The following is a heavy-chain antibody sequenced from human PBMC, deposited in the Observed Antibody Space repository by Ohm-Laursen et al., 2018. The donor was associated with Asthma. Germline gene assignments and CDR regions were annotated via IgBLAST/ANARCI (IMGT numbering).Heavy chain of an antibody. V-gene: IGHV3-23*01. CDR3: ARVYHYYDSSGYYYYYYGMDV. D-gene: IGHD3-22*01. CDR2: ISGSGGST. J-gene: IGHJ6*02. Sequence: SLRLSCTASGFTFSNACMSWVRQAPGKGLEWVSAISGSGGSTYYADSVKGRFTISRDNSKNSLYLQMNSLRAEDTAVYYCARVYHYYDSSGYYYYYYGMDVWGQGTTVTVSS. CDR1: GFTFSNAC.